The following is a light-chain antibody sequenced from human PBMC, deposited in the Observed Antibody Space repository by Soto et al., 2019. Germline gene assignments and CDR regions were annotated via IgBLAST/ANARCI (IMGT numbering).Light chain of an antibody. CDR2: DAS. CDR1: PPISSW. Sequence: DIQMTQSPPTLSASVGDRVTITCRASPPISSWLAWYHQKPGKAPKLLIYDASNWESGVPSRFSGSGSGTEFTLTISCLQPEDFGIYYCQQYENYWTFGQGTKVEIK. CDR3: QQYENYWT. V-gene: IGKV1-5*01. J-gene: IGKJ1*01.